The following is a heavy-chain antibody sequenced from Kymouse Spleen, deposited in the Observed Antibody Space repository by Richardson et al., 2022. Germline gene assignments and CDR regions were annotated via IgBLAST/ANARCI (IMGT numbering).Heavy chain of an antibody. CDR3: ARDHYDFWSGYHLNWFDP. Sequence: QVQLVESGGGVVQPGRSLRLSCAASGFTFSSYGMHWVRQAPGKGLEWVAVIWYDGSNKYYADSVKGRFTISRDNSKNTLYLQMNSLRAEDTAVYYCARDHYDFWSGYHLNWFDPWGQGTLVTVSS. V-gene: IGHV3-33*01. J-gene: IGHJ5*02. CDR2: IWYDGSNK. CDR1: GFTFSSYG. D-gene: IGHD3-3*01.